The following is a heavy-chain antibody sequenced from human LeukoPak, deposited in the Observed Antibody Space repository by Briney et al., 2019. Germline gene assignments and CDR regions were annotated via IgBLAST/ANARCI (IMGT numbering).Heavy chain of an antibody. CDR2: ISESGGST. CDR3: AKDRGSSWYGTSDY. V-gene: IGHV3-23*01. CDR1: GFIFSSYA. D-gene: IGHD6-13*01. J-gene: IGHJ4*02. Sequence: GGSLRLSCAASGFIFSSYAMSWVRQTPGKGLEWVSSISESGGSTYYADSVKGRFTISRDNSKNTLYLQMNSLRAEDTAVYYCAKDRGSSWYGTSDYWGPGTLVTASS.